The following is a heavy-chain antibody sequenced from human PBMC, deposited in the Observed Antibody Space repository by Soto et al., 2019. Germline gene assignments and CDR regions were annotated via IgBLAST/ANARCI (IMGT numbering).Heavy chain of an antibody. V-gene: IGHV4-61*01. J-gene: IGHJ4*02. Sequence: SETLSLTCTVSGGSVSNGMYYWSWIRQPPGKGLYLIGNVYFTVTTIYNPSLKSRVTMSVDADKDQFFLKLTSVTAADTAVYYCARYCNNYDCRHLYYFDYWGLGTPVTVS. CDR1: GGSVSNGMYY. D-gene: IGHD2-8*01. CDR2: VYFTVTT. CDR3: ARYCNNYDCRHLYYFDY.